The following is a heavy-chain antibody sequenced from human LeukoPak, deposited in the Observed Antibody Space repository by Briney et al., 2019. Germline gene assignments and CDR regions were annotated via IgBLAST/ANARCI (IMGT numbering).Heavy chain of an antibody. Sequence: GASVKVSCKASGGTFGSYAISWVRQAPGQGLERMGGIIPIFGTANYAQKFQGRVAITADESTSTAYMELSSLRSEDTAVYYCARDLGYCSGGSCYGFGYFDYWGQGTLVTVSS. V-gene: IGHV1-69*13. CDR2: IIPIFGTA. CDR1: GGTFGSYA. CDR3: ARDLGYCSGGSCYGFGYFDY. J-gene: IGHJ4*02. D-gene: IGHD2-15*01.